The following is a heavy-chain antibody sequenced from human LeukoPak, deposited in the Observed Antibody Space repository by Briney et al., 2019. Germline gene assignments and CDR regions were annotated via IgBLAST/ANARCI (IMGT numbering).Heavy chain of an antibody. Sequence: SVKVSCKASGGTFSSYAISWVRQAPGQGLEWMGGIIPIFGTANYAQKFQGRVTITADKSTSTAYMELSSLRSEDTAVYYCAREYSSGESYAFDIWGQGTTVTVSS. CDR3: AREYSSGESYAFDI. CDR2: IIPIFGTA. D-gene: IGHD6-19*01. J-gene: IGHJ3*02. CDR1: GGTFSSYA. V-gene: IGHV1-69*06.